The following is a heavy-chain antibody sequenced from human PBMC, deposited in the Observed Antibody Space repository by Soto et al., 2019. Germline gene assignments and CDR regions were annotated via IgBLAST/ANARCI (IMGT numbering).Heavy chain of an antibody. J-gene: IGHJ6*02. V-gene: IGHV1-69*13. CDR1: GGTFSSYA. CDR3: ARDWTAVAGTLGYYGMDV. CDR2: IIPIFGTA. Sequence: GASVKVSCKASGGTFSSYAISWVRQAPRQGLEWMGGIIPIFGTASYAQKFQGRVTITADESTSTAYMELSSLRSEDTAVYYCARDWTAVAGTLGYYGMDVWGQGTTVTVSS. D-gene: IGHD6-19*01.